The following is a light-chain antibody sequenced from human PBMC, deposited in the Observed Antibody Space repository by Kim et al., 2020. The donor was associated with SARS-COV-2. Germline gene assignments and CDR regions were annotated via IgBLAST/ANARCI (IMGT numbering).Light chain of an antibody. CDR1: SRRRYY. CDR2: GKN. V-gene: IGLV3-19*01. CDR3: NSRDNNDNVV. Sequence: VALGQTVRITYQQDSRRRYYASWYQQKPGQAPILVIYGKNNRPSGIPDRFSGSTSGNTASLTITGTQAGDEADYYCNSRDNNDNVVFGGGTKVTVL. J-gene: IGLJ2*01.